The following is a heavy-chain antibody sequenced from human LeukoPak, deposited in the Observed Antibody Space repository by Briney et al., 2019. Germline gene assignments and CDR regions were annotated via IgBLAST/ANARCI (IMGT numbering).Heavy chain of an antibody. J-gene: IGHJ4*02. CDR1: GFTFNSYS. CDR3: ARTPPSWYTPYNFDY. CDR2: ISGSGDYT. V-gene: IGHV3-23*01. Sequence: GSLRLSCAASGFTFNSYSINWVRQAPGKGLEWVSGISGSGDYTYYADSVKGRFTISRDNAKNSLYLQMNNLRVEDTAVYYCARTPPSWYTPYNFDYWGQGTLVTVSS. D-gene: IGHD6-13*01.